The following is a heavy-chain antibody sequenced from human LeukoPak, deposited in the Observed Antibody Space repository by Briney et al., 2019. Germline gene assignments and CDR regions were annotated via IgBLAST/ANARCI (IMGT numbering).Heavy chain of an antibody. Sequence: ASAKVSCKASGYTLTSYGINWMRQAPGQGLEWMGWISTQSGSTNYAQKVQGRLTLTTDRSTNTAYMELRSLRSDDTAVYYCARGAYGDKWGQGTMVTVSS. V-gene: IGHV1-18*01. CDR3: ARGAYGDK. D-gene: IGHD4-17*01. J-gene: IGHJ4*02. CDR1: GYTLTSYG. CDR2: ISTQSGST.